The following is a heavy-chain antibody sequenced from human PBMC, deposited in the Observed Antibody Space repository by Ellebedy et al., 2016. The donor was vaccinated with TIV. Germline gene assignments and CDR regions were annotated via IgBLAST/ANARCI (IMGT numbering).Heavy chain of an antibody. D-gene: IGHD2-2*01. Sequence: GESLKISCAASGFTFTTYWMTWVRQAPGKGLEWVANIKQDGSEKDYVDSVKGRFTISRDDANSLLYLQMNSLGAEDTAVYYCARGRYCSSSSRGFLDYWGQGTLITVSS. CDR3: ARGRYCSSSSRGFLDY. J-gene: IGHJ4*02. CDR2: IKQDGSEK. CDR1: GFTFTTYW. V-gene: IGHV3-7*03.